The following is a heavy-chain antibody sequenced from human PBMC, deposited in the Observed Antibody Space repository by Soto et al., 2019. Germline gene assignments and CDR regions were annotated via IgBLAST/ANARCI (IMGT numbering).Heavy chain of an antibody. CDR2: IYYSGST. D-gene: IGHD2-2*01. V-gene: IGHV4-30-4*01. J-gene: IGHJ4*02. CDR1: CGSIISGDYY. CDR3: ARYQKGPFDY. Sequence: SETLSLTCTFSCGSIISGDYYWSWIRQPPGKGLEWIGYIYYSGSTYYNPSLKSRVTISVDTSKNQFSLKLTSVTAADTAVYYCARYQKGPFDYWGQGTLVTVSS.